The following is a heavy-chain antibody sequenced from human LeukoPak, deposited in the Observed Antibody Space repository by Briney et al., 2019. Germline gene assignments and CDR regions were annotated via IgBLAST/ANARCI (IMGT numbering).Heavy chain of an antibody. Sequence: KPSETLFLTCTVPVYPLCSDFYSGWIRQPAGKGLEWIGSIYHSESIYYNPSITSRVTISVDTSKNQFSLKLSSVAAADTAVYYCARRRIAAHLVWYFDLWGRGTLVTVSS. CDR2: IYHSESI. D-gene: IGHD2-15*01. CDR3: ARRRIAAHLVWYFDL. CDR1: VYPLCSDFY. J-gene: IGHJ2*01. V-gene: IGHV4-38-2*02.